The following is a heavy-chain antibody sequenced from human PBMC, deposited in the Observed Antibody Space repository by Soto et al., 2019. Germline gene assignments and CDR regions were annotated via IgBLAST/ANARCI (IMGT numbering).Heavy chain of an antibody. J-gene: IGHJ6*02. CDR1: GYSFTSYW. V-gene: IGHV5-10-1*01. D-gene: IGHD2-2*01. CDR3: ARWDIVVVPAAAYYYYYGMDV. Sequence: GESLKISCKGSGYSFTSYWISWVRQMPGKGLEWMGRIDPSDSYTNYSPSFQGHVTISADKSTSTAYLQWSSLKASDTALYYCARWDIVVVPAAAYYYYYGMDVWGQGTTVTVSS. CDR2: IDPSDSYT.